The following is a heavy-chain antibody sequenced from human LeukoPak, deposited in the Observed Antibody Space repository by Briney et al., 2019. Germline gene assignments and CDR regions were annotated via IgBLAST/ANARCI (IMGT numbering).Heavy chain of an antibody. Sequence: KAGGSLRLSCAASGFTFSDYYMSWIRQAPGRGLEWLSYISNSGSSLYYADSVKGRFTISRDNAKNSLYLRMNSLRAEDTAVYYCARDRVVGATTEAFDIWGQGTMVTVSS. CDR3: ARDRVVGATTEAFDI. D-gene: IGHD1-26*01. J-gene: IGHJ3*02. CDR1: GFTFSDYY. CDR2: ISNSGSSL. V-gene: IGHV3-11*04.